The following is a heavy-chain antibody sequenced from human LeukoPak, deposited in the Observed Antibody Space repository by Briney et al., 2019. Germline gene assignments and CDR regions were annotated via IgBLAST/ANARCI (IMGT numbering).Heavy chain of an antibody. V-gene: IGHV4-30-2*01. CDR1: GGSISSGGYY. D-gene: IGHD2-2*01. CDR3: ARLPFTDGSRTVDY. CDR2: IYHSGST. Sequence: SETLSLTCTVSGGSISSGGYYWSWIRQPPGKGLEGIGYIYHSGSTYYNPSLKSRVTISVDRSKNQFSLKLSSVTAADTAVYYCARLPFTDGSRTVDYWGQGTLVTVSS. J-gene: IGHJ4*02.